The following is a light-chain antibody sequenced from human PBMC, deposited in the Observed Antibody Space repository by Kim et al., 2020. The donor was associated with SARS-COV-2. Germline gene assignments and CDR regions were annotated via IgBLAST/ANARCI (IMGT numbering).Light chain of an antibody. CDR3: CSNAGSYTIV. V-gene: IGLV2-11*01. CDR2: DVT. CDR1: SSDVGGYNY. Sequence: QSALTQPRSVSGSPGQSVTISCTGTSSDVGGYNYVSWYQQHPGKAPKLMIYDVTKRPSGVPDRFSGSKSGNTASLTISGLQAEDEADYYCCSNAGSYTIVFVTGTKVTVL. J-gene: IGLJ1*01.